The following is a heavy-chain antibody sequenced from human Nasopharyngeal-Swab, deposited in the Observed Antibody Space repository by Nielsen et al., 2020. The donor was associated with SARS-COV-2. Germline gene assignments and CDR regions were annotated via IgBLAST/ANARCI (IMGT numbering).Heavy chain of an antibody. CDR3: AGLRYSYGYNAFDI. CDR2: INHSGST. D-gene: IGHD5-18*01. J-gene: IGHJ3*02. Sequence: SETLSITCDVYGGSFSGYYWGWIRQPPGKGLEWIGEINHSGSTNYNPSLKSRVTISVDTSKNQFSLKLSSVTAADTAVYYCAGLRYSYGYNAFDIWGQGTMVTVSS. V-gene: IGHV4-34*01. CDR1: GGSFSGYY.